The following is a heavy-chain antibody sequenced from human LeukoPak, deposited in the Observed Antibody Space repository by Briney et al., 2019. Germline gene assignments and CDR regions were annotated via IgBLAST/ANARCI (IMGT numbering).Heavy chain of an antibody. J-gene: IGHJ2*01. V-gene: IGHV3-30*04. CDR3: ARAGGGPTTLYWYFDL. CDR2: ISYDGSNK. D-gene: IGHD1-7*01. CDR1: GFTFSSYA. Sequence: PGGSLRLSCAASGFTFSSYAMHWVRQAPGKGLEWVAVISYDGSNKYYADSVKGRFTISRDNSKNTLYLQMNSLRAEDTAIYYCARAGGGPTTLYWYFDLWGRGTLGTVSS.